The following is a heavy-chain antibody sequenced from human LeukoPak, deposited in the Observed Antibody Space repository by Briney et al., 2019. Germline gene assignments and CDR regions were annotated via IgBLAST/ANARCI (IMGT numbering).Heavy chain of an antibody. D-gene: IGHD6-13*01. V-gene: IGHV1-2*02. J-gene: IGHJ5*02. CDR1: GYTFTGYY. CDR2: INPNSGGT. Sequence: ASVKVSCKASGYTFTGYYMHWVRQAPGQGLEWMGWINPNSGGTNYAQKFQGRVTMTRDTSISTAYMELSRLRSDDTAVYYCARDEIAAAGMYADNWFDPWGQGTLVTVSS. CDR3: ARDEIAAAGMYADNWFDP.